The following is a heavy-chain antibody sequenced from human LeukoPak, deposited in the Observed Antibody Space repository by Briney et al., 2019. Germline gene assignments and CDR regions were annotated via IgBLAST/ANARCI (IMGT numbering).Heavy chain of an antibody. CDR1: GFVFSSYT. J-gene: IGHJ4*02. CDR3: AASTILRSPFDS. V-gene: IGHV3-21*06. CDR2: VTGSSTYI. D-gene: IGHD3-3*01. Sequence: GGSLRLSCAASGFVFSSYTMNWVRQAPGKGLEWVSAVTGSSTYIYYANSVQGRFTISRDNGKNSLYLQMSSLSAEDTAVYYCAASTILRSPFDSWGQGTLVSVSS.